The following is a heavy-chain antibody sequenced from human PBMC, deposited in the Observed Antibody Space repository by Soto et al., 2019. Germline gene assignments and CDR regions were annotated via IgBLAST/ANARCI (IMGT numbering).Heavy chain of an antibody. CDR2: IYPGDSDT. D-gene: IGHD3-9*01. J-gene: IGHJ4*02. CDR3: ARLEYYDILTGYYGSTIDY. Sequence: EVQLVQSGAEVKKPGESLKISCKGSGYSFTSYWIGWVRQMPGKGLEWMGIIYPGDSDTRYSPSFQGQVTISADKSISTAYLQWSSLKASDTAMYYCARLEYYDILTGYYGSTIDYWGQGTLVTVSS. CDR1: GYSFTSYW. V-gene: IGHV5-51*03.